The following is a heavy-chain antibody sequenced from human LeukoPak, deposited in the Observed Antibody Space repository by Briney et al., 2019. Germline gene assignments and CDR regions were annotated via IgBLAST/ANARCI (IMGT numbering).Heavy chain of an antibody. CDR3: AKHYDFWSGSIDY. CDR2: ISGSGGST. J-gene: IGHJ4*02. V-gene: IGHV3-23*01. Sequence: GGSLRLSCAASGFTFSSYAMSWVRQAPGKGLEWVSAISGSGGSTYYADSVKGRFTISRDNSKNTLFLQMNSLRAEDTAVYYCAKHYDFWSGSIDYWGQGTLVTVSS. CDR1: GFTFSSYA. D-gene: IGHD3-3*01.